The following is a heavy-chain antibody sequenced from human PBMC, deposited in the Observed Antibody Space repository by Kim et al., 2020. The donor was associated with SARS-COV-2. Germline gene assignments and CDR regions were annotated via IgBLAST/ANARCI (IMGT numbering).Heavy chain of an antibody. V-gene: IGHV3-33*06. J-gene: IGHJ6*02. CDR3: AKDFGSRGYYYYGMDV. CDR1: GFTFSSYG. D-gene: IGHD2-2*01. Sequence: GGSLRLSCAASGFTFSSYGMHWVRQAPGKGLEWVAVIWYDGSNKYYADSVKGRFTISRDNSKNTLYLQMNSLRAEDTAVYYCAKDFGSRGYYYYGMDVWGQGTTVTVSS. CDR2: IWYDGSNK.